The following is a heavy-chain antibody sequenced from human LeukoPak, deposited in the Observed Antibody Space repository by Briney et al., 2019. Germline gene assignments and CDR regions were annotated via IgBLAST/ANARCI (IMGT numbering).Heavy chain of an antibody. Sequence: SGGSLRLSCAASGFTFSSYWMSWVRKAPGKGLEWVANIKQDGSTKYYVDSVKGRFTISRDNAKNSLYLQMNRLRAEDTAVYYCARVVTMVRGPRECFGPWGQGTLVTLSS. V-gene: IGHV3-7*01. D-gene: IGHD3-10*01. CDR1: GFTFSSYW. CDR3: ARVVTMVRGPRECFGP. J-gene: IGHJ5*02. CDR2: IKQDGSTK.